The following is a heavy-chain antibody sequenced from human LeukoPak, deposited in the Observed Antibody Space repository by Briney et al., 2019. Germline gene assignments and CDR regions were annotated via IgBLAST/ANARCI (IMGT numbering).Heavy chain of an antibody. Sequence: PSQTLSLTCTVSGGSISSGGYYWSWICQHPGKGLEWFGYIYYSGSTYYNPSLKSRVTISVDTSKNQFSLKLSSVTAADTVVYYCARDRPCSGGSCLDYWGQGTLVTVSS. D-gene: IGHD2-15*01. CDR3: ARDRPCSGGSCLDY. CDR1: GGSISSGGYY. CDR2: IYYSGST. J-gene: IGHJ4*02. V-gene: IGHV4-31*03.